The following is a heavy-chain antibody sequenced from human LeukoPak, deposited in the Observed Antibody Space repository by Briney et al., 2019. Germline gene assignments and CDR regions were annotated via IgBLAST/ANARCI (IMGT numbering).Heavy chain of an antibody. V-gene: IGHV1-69*05. D-gene: IGHD1-26*01. CDR3: ARLSLVGATLDY. CDR1: GGTFSSYA. J-gene: IGHJ4*02. CDR2: IIPIFGTA. Sequence: SVKVSCKASGGTFSSYAISWVRRAPGQGLERMGRIIPIFGTANYAQKFQGRVTITTDESTSTAYMELSSLRSEDTAVYYCARLSLVGATLDYWGQGTLVTVSS.